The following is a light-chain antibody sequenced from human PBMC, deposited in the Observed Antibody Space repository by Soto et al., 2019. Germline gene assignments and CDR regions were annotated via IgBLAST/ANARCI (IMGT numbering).Light chain of an antibody. V-gene: IGKV1-39*01. Sequence: DIQMTQSPSSLSASVGDRVTITCRASQNLNKFLNWYQQRPGKAPKSLIYGASSLRSGVPSRFSGRGFGTEFTLTISNLQPEDFGTYYCQQSVSPPLTFGGGTRLEIK. CDR2: GAS. J-gene: IGKJ4*01. CDR3: QQSVSPPLT. CDR1: QNLNKF.